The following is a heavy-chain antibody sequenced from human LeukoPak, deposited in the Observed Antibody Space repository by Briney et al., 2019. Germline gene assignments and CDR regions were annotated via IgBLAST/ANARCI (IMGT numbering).Heavy chain of an antibody. D-gene: IGHD3-10*01. V-gene: IGHV3-21*01. J-gene: IGHJ3*02. CDR2: ISSSSSYI. Sequence: PGGSLRLSCAASGFTFSSYSMNWVRQAPGKGLEWVSSISSSSSYIYYADSVKGRFTISRDNAKNSLYLQMSSLGAEDTAVYYCAKDRQIVLLWFGESGMSENDAFDIWGQGTMVTVSS. CDR1: GFTFSSYS. CDR3: AKDRQIVLLWFGESGMSENDAFDI.